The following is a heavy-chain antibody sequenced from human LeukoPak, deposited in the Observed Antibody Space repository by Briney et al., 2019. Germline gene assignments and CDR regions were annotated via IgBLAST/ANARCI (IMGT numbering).Heavy chain of an antibody. CDR3: ARLSTATPHAFDI. V-gene: IGHV4-39*01. Sequence: ETLSLTCTVSGGCISRSSYYWGWIRQPPGKGLEWIGSIYYSGSTYYNPSLKSRVTISVDTSKNQFSLKLSSVTAADTAVYYCARLSTATPHAFDIWGQGTMVTVSS. CDR1: GGCISRSSYY. CDR2: IYYSGST. J-gene: IGHJ3*02. D-gene: IGHD4-17*01.